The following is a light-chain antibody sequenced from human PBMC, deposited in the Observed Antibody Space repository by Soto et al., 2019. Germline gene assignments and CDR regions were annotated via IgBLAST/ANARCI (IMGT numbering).Light chain of an antibody. CDR1: QDIGSF. CDR3: RQFYSYPLT. Sequence: AIRMTQSPSSLSASTGDRVAITCRASQDIGSFLAWYQQKPGKAPKLLIYDASTLQSGVPSRFGGSGSGTDFTLTISSLQSEDFATYYCRQFYSYPLTFGGGTKVDIK. J-gene: IGKJ4*01. CDR2: DAS. V-gene: IGKV1-8*01.